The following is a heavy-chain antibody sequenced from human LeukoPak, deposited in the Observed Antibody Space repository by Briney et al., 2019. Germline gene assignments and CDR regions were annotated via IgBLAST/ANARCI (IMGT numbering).Heavy chain of an antibody. CDR3: ATGLVIMRFDY. D-gene: IGHD3/OR15-3a*01. J-gene: IGHJ4*02. V-gene: IGHV3-21*01. CDR1: GVTFSSYS. Sequence: GGALRLSCAASGVTFSSYSISWGPHAPGEGLEWVSSISSSSSYIYYADSVKGRFTISRDNAKNSLSLQMNSLRAEDTAVYYCATGLVIMRFDYWGQGTLVTVSS. CDR2: ISSSSSYI.